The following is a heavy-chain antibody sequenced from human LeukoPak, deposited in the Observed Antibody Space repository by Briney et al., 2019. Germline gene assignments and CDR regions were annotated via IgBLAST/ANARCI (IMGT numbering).Heavy chain of an antibody. CDR3: ARDSGLLWFGELQAFDI. V-gene: IGHV4-4*07. CDR1: GGSISSYY. D-gene: IGHD3-10*01. Sequence: SETLSLTCTVSGGSISSYYWSWIRQPAGKGLEWIGRIYTSGSTIYNPSLESRVTMSVDTSKNQFSLKLGSVTAADTAVYYCARDSGLLWFGELQAFDIWGQGSMVTVSS. CDR2: IYTSGST. J-gene: IGHJ3*02.